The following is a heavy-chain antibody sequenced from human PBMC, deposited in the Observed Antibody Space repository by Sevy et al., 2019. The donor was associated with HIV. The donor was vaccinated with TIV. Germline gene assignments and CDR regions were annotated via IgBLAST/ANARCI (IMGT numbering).Heavy chain of an antibody. CDR3: ASLYNGFDY. V-gene: IGHV3-21*01. D-gene: IGHD1-20*01. CDR2: ISSSSIYI. Sequence: GGSLRLSCAASGFTFSSYKMIWVRQAPGKGLEWVSSISSSSIYISYADSVKGRFTISRDNAENSLFLQMNSLRAEDTAVYYCASLYNGFDYWGQGTLVTVSS. CDR1: GFTFSSYK. J-gene: IGHJ4*02.